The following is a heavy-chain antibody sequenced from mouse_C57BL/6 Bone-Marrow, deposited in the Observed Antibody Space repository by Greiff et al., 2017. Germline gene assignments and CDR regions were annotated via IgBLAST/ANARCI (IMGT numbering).Heavy chain of an antibody. J-gene: IGHJ4*01. V-gene: IGHV5-9-1*02. CDR3: TRPYGNYAMDY. CDR1: GFTFSSYA. D-gene: IGHD2-1*01. CDR2: ISSGGDYI. Sequence: EVQVVESGEGLVKPGGSLKLSCAASGFTFSSYAMSWVRQTPEKRLEWVAYISSGGDYIYYADTVKGRFTISRDNARNTLYLQMSSLKSEDTAMYYCTRPYGNYAMDYWGQGTSVTVSS.